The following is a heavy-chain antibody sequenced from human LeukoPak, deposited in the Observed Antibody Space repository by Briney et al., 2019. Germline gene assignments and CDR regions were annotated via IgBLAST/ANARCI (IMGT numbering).Heavy chain of an antibody. V-gene: IGHV3-53*01. J-gene: IGHJ4*02. CDR3: ARDRRDGYNVLDY. Sequence: GGSLRLSCAASGFTVSSNYMSWVRQAPGKGLEWVSVIYSGGSTYYADSVKGRFTISRDNAKNSLYLQMNSLRAEDTAMYYCARDRRDGYNVLDYWGQGTLVTVSS. CDR1: GFTVSSNY. CDR2: IYSGGST. D-gene: IGHD5-24*01.